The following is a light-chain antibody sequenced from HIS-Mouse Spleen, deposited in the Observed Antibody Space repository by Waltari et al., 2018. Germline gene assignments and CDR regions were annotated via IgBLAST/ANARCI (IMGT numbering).Light chain of an antibody. CDR3: YSAADNSGV. V-gene: IGLV3-27*01. CDR1: VLAKKY. J-gene: IGLJ2*01. Sequence: SYELTQPSSVSVSPGQTARITCSGDVLAKKYARWFQQKPGQAPVLVISKDSERPSGIPERFSGSSSGTTVTLTISGAQVEDEADYYCYSAADNSGVFGGGTKLTVL. CDR2: KDS.